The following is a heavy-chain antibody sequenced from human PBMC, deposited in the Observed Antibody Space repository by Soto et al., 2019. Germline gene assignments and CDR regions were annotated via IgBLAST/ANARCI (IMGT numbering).Heavy chain of an antibody. CDR2: INPNCGST. V-gene: IGHV1-46*01. D-gene: IGHD3-16*02. Sequence: ASVKVSCKAPAGAFTSYYIHWVRQAPLRVLEWMVIINPNCGSTSFAQTFQGRITMATDTSTRTVYMELRSLRSEDRAVYYCARSSGGVFGIIIEGSKWLEPWGKGQLVTVSS. CDR1: AGAFTSYY. J-gene: IGHJ5*02. CDR3: ARSSGGVFGIIIEGSKWLEP.